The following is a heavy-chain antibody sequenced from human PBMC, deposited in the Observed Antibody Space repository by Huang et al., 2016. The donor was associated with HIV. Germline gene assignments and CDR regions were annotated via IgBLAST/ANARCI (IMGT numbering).Heavy chain of an antibody. D-gene: IGHD2-2*02. J-gene: IGHJ4*02. V-gene: IGHV3-30-3*01. CDR3: GSDYIDIPRSI. CDR2: ISYNGANR. Sequence: QVQLVESGGGVVQPGGSLRLSCVASGFRFSGFDMHWVRQAPGKGLEWVSIISYNGANRHYADSVKGRFTISRDNSKDTLYLQMTSLREEDTAVYYCGSDYIDIPRSIWGQGTLVTVSS. CDR1: GFRFSGFD.